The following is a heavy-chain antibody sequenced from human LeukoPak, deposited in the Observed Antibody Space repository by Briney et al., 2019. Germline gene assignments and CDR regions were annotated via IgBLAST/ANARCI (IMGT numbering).Heavy chain of an antibody. CDR1: GFTFTDAW. Sequence: KPGGSLKLSCAASGFTFTDAWMSWVRQAPGKGLEWIGRIKSKADGGTQDYAAPVKGRFTISRDDSKNTLSLQMNSLKTEDTAVYYCTRDWTPRCTYATFDSWGQGTLVTVSS. CDR2: IKSKADGGTQ. V-gene: IGHV3-15*01. CDR3: TRDWTPRCTYATFDS. J-gene: IGHJ4*02. D-gene: IGHD2-2*01.